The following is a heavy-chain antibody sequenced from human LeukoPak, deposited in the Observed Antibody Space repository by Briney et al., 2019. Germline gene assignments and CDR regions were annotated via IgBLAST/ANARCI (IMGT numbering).Heavy chain of an antibody. V-gene: IGHV1-46*01. CDR3: ARDLAPIAAAGQGQHAFDI. J-gene: IGHJ3*02. CDR1: GYTFTSYY. D-gene: IGHD6-13*01. Sequence: ASVKVSCKASGYTFTSYYMHWVRQAPGQGLEWMGIINPSGGSTSYAQKFQGRVTMTRDTSTSTVYMELSSLRSEDTAVYYCARDLAPIAAAGQGQHAFDIWGQGTMVTVSS. CDR2: INPSGGST.